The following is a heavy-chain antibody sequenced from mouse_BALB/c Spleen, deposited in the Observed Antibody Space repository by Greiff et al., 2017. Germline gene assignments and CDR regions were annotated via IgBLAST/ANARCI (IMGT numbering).Heavy chain of an antibody. CDR3: AREGDYYRAMDY. CDR1: GYTFTDYA. D-gene: IGHD1-1*01. V-gene: IGHV1S137*01. Sequence: VQLKESGAELVRPGVSVKISCKGSGYTFTDYAMHWVKQSHAKSLEWIGVISTYYGDASYNQKFKGKATMTVDKSSSTAYMELARLTSEDSAIYYCAREGDYYRAMDYWGQGTSVTVSS. J-gene: IGHJ4*01. CDR2: ISTYYGDA.